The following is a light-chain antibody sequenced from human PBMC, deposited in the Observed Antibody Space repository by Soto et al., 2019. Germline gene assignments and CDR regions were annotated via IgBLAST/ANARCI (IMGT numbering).Light chain of an antibody. Sequence: EIVLTQSPGALSLSPGERATLSCRASQSVRSNYLAWYQQKPGQAPRLLIYGASSRATGIPDRFSGSGSGTDFTLTISRLEPEDFAVSYCQQYGSSPPVTFGGGTRVEIK. CDR3: QQYGSSPPVT. V-gene: IGKV3-20*01. CDR2: GAS. CDR1: QSVRSNY. J-gene: IGKJ4*01.